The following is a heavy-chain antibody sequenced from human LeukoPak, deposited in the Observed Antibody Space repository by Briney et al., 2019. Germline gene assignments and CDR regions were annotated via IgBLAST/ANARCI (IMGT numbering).Heavy chain of an antibody. CDR2: IYYSGST. CDR3: ARTPRGAVAATKMFDY. V-gene: IGHV4-59*01. J-gene: IGHJ4*02. CDR1: GGSISSYY. Sequence: SETLSLTCTVSGGSISSYYWSWIRQPPGKGLEWIGYIYYSGSTNYNPSLKSRVTISVDTSKNQFSLKLSSVTAADTAVYYCARTPRGAVAATKMFDYWGQGTLVTVSS. D-gene: IGHD6-19*01.